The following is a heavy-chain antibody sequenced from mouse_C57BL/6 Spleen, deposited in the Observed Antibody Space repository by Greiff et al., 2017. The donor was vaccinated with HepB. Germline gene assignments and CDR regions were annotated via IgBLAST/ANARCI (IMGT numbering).Heavy chain of an antibody. CDR1: GYTFTSYW. CDR3: ARADSNSPAWFAY. J-gene: IGHJ3*01. Sequence: VQLQQPGAELVRPGSSVKLSCKASGYTFTSYWMHWVKQRPIQGLEWIGNIDPSDSETHYNQKFKDKATLTVDKSSSTAYMQLSSLTSEDSAVYYCARADSNSPAWFAYWGQGTLVTVSA. V-gene: IGHV1-52*01. D-gene: IGHD2-5*01. CDR2: IDPSDSET.